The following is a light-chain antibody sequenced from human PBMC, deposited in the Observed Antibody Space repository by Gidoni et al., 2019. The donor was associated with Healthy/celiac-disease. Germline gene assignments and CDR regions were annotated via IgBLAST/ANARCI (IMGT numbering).Light chain of an antibody. J-gene: IGLJ2*01. CDR3: CSYAGSSTYVV. V-gene: IGLV2-23*01. Sequence: QSALTQPASVSVSPGQSLTISCTGTSSDVGSYNLVSWYQQHPGKAPKLMIYEGSKRPPGVSNRFSGSKSGNTASLTISGLQAEDEADYYCCSYAGSSTYVVFGGGTKLTVL. CDR1: SSDVGSYNL. CDR2: EGS.